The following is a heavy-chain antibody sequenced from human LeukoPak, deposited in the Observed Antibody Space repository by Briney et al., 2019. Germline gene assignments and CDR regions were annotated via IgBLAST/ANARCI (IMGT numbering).Heavy chain of an antibody. CDR1: GFTFSSQN. V-gene: IGHV3-21*01. CDR2: IYTSGDST. CDR3: VKNGWLDY. Sequence: GGSLRLSCAASGFTFSSQNMNWARQAPGKGLEWVAYIYTSGDSTKYADSVEGRFTISRDNVVNSLYLLMNSLRVDDTAVYYCVKNGWLDYWGQGIVVTVSS. D-gene: IGHD6-19*01. J-gene: IGHJ4*02.